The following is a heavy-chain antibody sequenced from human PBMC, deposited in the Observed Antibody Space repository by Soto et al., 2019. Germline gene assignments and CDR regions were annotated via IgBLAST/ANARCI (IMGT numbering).Heavy chain of an antibody. CDR3: ARDPSPYYYGMDV. CDR1: GFTFSSYS. Sequence: PGGSLRLSCAASGFTFSSYSMNWVRQAPGKGLEWVSSISSSSSYIYYADSVKGRFTISRDNAMNSLYLQMNSLRAEDTAVYYCARDPSPYYYGMDVWGQGTTVTVSS. V-gene: IGHV3-21*01. CDR2: ISSSSSYI. J-gene: IGHJ6*02.